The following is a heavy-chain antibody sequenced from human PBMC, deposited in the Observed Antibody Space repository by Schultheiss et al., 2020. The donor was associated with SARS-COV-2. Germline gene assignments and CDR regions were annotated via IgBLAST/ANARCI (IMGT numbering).Heavy chain of an antibody. CDR3: VRDMDRSGWYGGFDS. V-gene: IGHV3-49*04. D-gene: IGHD6-19*01. J-gene: IGHJ4*02. CDR2: IRSNRYAATT. CDR1: GFPFTDYC. Sequence: GESLKISCAASGFPFTDYCMTWVRQTPGKGLEWVGLIRSNRYAATTEYAASMRGRFTISRDDSRDVTYLQMNSLKTEDTGVYYCVRDMDRSGWYGGFDSWGQGILVTVSS.